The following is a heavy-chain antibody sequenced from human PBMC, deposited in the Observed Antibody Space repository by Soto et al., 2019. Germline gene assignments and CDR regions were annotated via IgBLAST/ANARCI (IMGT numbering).Heavy chain of an antibody. V-gene: IGHV4-34*01. Sequence: SETLSLTCAVYGGSFSGYYWSWIRQPPGKGLEWIGEINHSGSTNYNPSLKSRVTISVDTSKNQFSLKLSSVTAADTAVYYCAIRQYYYDSSGYYHFDYWGQGTLVTVSS. D-gene: IGHD3-22*01. CDR3: AIRQYYYDSSGYYHFDY. J-gene: IGHJ4*02. CDR1: GGSFSGYY. CDR2: INHSGST.